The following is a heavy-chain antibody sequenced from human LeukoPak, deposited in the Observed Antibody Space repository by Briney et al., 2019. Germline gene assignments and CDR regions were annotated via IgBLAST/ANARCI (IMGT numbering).Heavy chain of an antibody. J-gene: IGHJ3*02. CDR2: ISSSSSYI. CDR1: GFTFSSYS. V-gene: IGHV3-21*01. D-gene: IGHD6-13*01. CDR3: ARHAIAAAGLCFDI. Sequence: PGGSLRLSCAASGFTFSSYSMNWVRQAPGKGLEWVSSISSSSSYIYYADSVKGRFTISRDNAKNSLYLQMNSLRAEDTAVYYCARHAIAAAGLCFDIWGQGTMVTVSS.